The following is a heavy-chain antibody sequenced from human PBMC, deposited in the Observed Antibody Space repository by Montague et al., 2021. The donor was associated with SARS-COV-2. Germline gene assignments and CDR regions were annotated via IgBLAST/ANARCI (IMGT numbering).Heavy chain of an antibody. CDR1: SGSFRGYY. CDR2: INHSGST. Sequence: SDTLSLTRAVSSGSFRGYYWSWIRQPPGKRPEWIGEINHSGSTTYNPSLESRVSISVDTSNKQFSLKVTSVTAADTAVYYCARLGAITLVRGITKADFSNYGMDVWGQGTTVTVSS. D-gene: IGHD3-10*01. CDR3: ARLGAITLVRGITKADFSNYGMDV. J-gene: IGHJ6*02. V-gene: IGHV4-34*01.